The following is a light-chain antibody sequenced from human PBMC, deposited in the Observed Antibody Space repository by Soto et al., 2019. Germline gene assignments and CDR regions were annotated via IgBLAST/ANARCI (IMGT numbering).Light chain of an antibody. CDR3: QQLNTYPFT. CDR1: PGISSY. J-gene: IGKJ4*01. Sequence: DIPLTQSPSFLSASVGDRVTITCRASPGISSYLAWYQQKPGKAPKLLVYAASTLQSGVPSRFSGSESGTEFTLTISRLQPEDFATYYCQQLNTYPFTFGGRTKVEIK. V-gene: IGKV1-9*01. CDR2: AAS.